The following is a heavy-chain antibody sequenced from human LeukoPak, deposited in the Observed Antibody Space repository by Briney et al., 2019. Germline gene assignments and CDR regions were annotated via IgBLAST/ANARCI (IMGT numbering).Heavy chain of an antibody. J-gene: IGHJ4*01. CDR1: GFTFSSHS. CDR3: ARDAGNRGYGCDL. V-gene: IGHV3-48*04. CDR2: ISSSSSTI. Sequence: GGSLRLSCAASGFTFSSHSMNWVRQAPGKGLEWVSYISSSSSTIYYADSVKGRFTNSRDNDKNSQELQMNKWRGEDTAIYYCARDAGNRGYGCDLWGQGTLVTV. D-gene: IGHD6-25*01.